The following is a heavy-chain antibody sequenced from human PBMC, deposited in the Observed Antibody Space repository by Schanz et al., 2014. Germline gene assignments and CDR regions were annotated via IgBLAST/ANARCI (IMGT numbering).Heavy chain of an antibody. Sequence: EVQLVESGGGLVKPGGSLRLSCTASGFTVSSNYMSWVRQAPGKGLEWVAVIYSGGSTFYTDSVKGRFTISRDNSKNTLSLQMNSLRAEDTAVYYCAREEGYGYGPGAFDIWGQGTMVTVSS. D-gene: IGHD5-18*01. CDR2: IYSGGST. CDR3: AREEGYGYGPGAFDI. J-gene: IGHJ3*02. CDR1: GFTVSSNY. V-gene: IGHV3-66*02.